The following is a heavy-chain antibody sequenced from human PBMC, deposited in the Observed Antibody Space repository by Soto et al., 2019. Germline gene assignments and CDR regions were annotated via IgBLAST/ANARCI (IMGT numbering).Heavy chain of an antibody. D-gene: IGHD2-21*01. CDR2: MNPNSGNT. J-gene: IGHJ4*02. CDR1: GYTFTSYD. CDR3: ARERAILGVDY. Sequence: QVQLVQSGAEAKKPGASVKVSCKASGYTFTSYDINWVRQATGQGLEWMGWMNPNSGNTGYAQKVQGRVTMTRNTSISTAYMELRSLRSEDTAVYYFARERAILGVDYWCQGTLVTVSS. V-gene: IGHV1-8*01.